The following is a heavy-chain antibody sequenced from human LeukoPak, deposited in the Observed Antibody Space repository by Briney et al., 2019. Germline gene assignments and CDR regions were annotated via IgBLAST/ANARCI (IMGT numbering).Heavy chain of an antibody. CDR1: GGSISSYY. D-gene: IGHD6-19*01. J-gene: IGHJ6*03. CDR2: IYYSGST. Sequence: SETLSLTCTVSGGSISSYYWSWIRQPPGKGLEWIGYIYYSGSTNYNPSLKSRVTISVDTSKNQFSLKLSSVTAADTAVYYCARHLGHSSGWFSDYYYYYMDVWGKGTTVTISS. V-gene: IGHV4-59*08. CDR3: ARHLGHSSGWFSDYYYYYMDV.